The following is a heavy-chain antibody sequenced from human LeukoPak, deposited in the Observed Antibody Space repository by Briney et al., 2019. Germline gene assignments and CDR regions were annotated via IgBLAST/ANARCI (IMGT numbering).Heavy chain of an antibody. CDR3: ARAGDYGDYVFDY. CDR1: GFTFSSYE. D-gene: IGHD4-17*01. J-gene: IGHJ4*02. V-gene: IGHV3-48*03. Sequence: GGSLRLSCAASGFTFSSYEMNWVRQAPGKGLEWVSYISSSGSTIYYADSVKGRFTTYRDNAKNSLYLQMNSLRAEDTAVYYCARAGDYGDYVFDYWGQGTLVTVSS. CDR2: ISSSGSTI.